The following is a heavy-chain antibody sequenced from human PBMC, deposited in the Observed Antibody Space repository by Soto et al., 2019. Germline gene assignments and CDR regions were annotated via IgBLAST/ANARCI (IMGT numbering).Heavy chain of an antibody. CDR2: IIPIFGTA. D-gene: IGHD2-15*01. J-gene: IGHJ3*02. V-gene: IGHV1-69*01. CDR1: GGTFSSYA. CDR3: AGHCSGGSCYGDDAFDI. Sequence: QVQLVQSGAEVRKPGSSVKVSCKASGGTFSSYAISWVRQAPVQGLEWMGGIIPIFGTANYAQKFQGRVTITADESTSTAYMELSSLRSEDTAVYYCAGHCSGGSCYGDDAFDIWGQGTMVTVSS.